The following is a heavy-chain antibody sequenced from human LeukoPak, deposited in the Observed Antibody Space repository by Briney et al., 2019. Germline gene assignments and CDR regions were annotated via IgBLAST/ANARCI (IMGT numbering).Heavy chain of an antibody. V-gene: IGHV1-69*13. D-gene: IGHD4-11*01. CDR3: ARDQDSNYAEYD. CDR1: GGTFSSYA. CDR2: IIPIFGTA. J-gene: IGHJ4*02. Sequence: ASVKVSCKASGGTFSSYAISWVRQAPGQGLEWMGGIIPIFGTANYAQKFQGGVTITSDESTSTAYMELSSLRSEDTAVYYCARDQDSNYAEYDWGQGTLVTVSS.